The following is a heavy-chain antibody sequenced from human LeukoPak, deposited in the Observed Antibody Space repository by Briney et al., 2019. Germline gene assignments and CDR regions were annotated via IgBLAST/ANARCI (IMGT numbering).Heavy chain of an antibody. CDR3: ARLTYGF. Sequence: GRSLRLSCAASGFTFNNYGMHWVRQAPGKGLEWVAVIWYDGSNKYYADSVKGRFTISRDNSKNTLYLQMSSLRDEDTAVCYCARLTYGFWGQGTLVTVSS. CDR1: GFTFNNYG. CDR2: IWYDGSNK. J-gene: IGHJ4*02. V-gene: IGHV3-33*01. D-gene: IGHD4-17*01.